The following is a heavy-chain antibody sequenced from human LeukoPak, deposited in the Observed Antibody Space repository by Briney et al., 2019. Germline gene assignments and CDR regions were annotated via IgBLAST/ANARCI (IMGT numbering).Heavy chain of an antibody. CDR3: IGWTYYYYYYMDV. V-gene: IGHV3-73*01. J-gene: IGHJ6*03. Sequence: AEGSLRLSCAASGFTFSGSAMHWVRQASGKGLEWVGRIRSKANSYATAYAASVKGRFTISRDDSKNTAYLQMNSLKTEDTAVYYCIGWTYYYYYYMDVWGKGTTVTVSS. CDR1: GFTFSGSA. D-gene: IGHD6-19*01. CDR2: IRSKANSYAT.